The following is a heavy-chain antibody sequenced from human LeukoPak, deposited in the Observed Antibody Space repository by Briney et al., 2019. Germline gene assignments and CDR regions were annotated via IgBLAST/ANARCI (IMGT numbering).Heavy chain of an antibody. CDR2: INPNSGGT. D-gene: IGHD6-6*01. Sequence: EASVKVSCKASGYTFTGYYMHWVRQAPGQGLEWMGWINPNSGGTYYAQRFQGRVTMTRDTSITAAYMELSRLRSDDSAVYYCARKGSSFDYWGQGTLVTVSS. CDR3: ARKGSSFDY. CDR1: GYTFTGYY. V-gene: IGHV1-2*02. J-gene: IGHJ4*02.